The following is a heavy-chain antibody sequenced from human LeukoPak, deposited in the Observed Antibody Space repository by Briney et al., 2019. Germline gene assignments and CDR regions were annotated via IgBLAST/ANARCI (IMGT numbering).Heavy chain of an antibody. J-gene: IGHJ5*02. V-gene: IGHV1-46*01. CDR1: GGTFSSYA. CDR2: INPSGGSA. CDR3: ARDLRFGEPHNWFDP. Sequence: ASVKVSCKASGGTFSSYAISWVRQAPGQGLEWMGIINPSGGSASNAQKFQGRVTMTRDTSTSTVYMELSSLRSEDTAVYYCARDLRFGEPHNWFDPWGQGTLVTVSS. D-gene: IGHD3-10*01.